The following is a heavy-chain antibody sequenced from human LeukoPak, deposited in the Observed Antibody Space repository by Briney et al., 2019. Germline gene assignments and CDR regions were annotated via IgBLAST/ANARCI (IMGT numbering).Heavy chain of an antibody. J-gene: IGHJ4*02. V-gene: IGHV4-59*01. D-gene: IGHD3-10*01. CDR1: GGSISRYY. CDR2: IYYSGST. Sequence: SETLSLTCTVSGGSISRYYWSWIRQPPGEGLEWIGYIYYSGSTNYNPSLKSRVTISVDTSKNQFSLKLSSVTAADTAVYYCGRGFPTYYYGSPLPLYFDYWGQGTLVTVSS. CDR3: GRGFPTYYYGSPLPLYFDY.